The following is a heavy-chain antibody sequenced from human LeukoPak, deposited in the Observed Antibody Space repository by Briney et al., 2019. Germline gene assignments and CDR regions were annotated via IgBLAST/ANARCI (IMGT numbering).Heavy chain of an antibody. CDR2: ISYDGSNK. V-gene: IGHV3-30*04. CDR1: GFTFSSYA. Sequence: GRSLRLSCAASGFTFSSYAMHWVRQAPGKGLEWVAVISYDGSNKYYADSVKGRFTISRDNSKNTLYLQMNSLRAEDTAVYYCARDHQIQHIFDYYYYMDVWGKGTTVTVSS. J-gene: IGHJ6*03. CDR3: ARDHQIQHIFDYYYYMDV.